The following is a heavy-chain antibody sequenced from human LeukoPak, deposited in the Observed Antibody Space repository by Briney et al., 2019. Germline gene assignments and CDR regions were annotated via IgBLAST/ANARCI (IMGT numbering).Heavy chain of an antibody. V-gene: IGHV4-34*01. CDR3: ARKDIVVVPAASYYFDY. J-gene: IGHJ4*02. Sequence: SETLSLTCAVYGGYFSGYYWSWIRQPPGKGLEWIGEINHSGSTNYNPSLKSRVTISVDTSKNQFSLKLSSVTAADTAVYYCARKDIVVVPAASYYFDYWGQGTLVTVSS. CDR2: INHSGST. D-gene: IGHD2-2*01. CDR1: GGYFSGYY.